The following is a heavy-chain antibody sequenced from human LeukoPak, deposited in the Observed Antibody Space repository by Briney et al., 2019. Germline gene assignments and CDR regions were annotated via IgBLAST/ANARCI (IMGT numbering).Heavy chain of an antibody. J-gene: IGHJ4*02. CDR3: AKLEVGATHFDY. CDR1: GFTFSTYA. Sequence: GGSLRLSCAPSGFTFSTYAMTWVRQAPGKGPQWASGISGSGGGTHYADSVKGRFTISRDNSKNTLYLQMNSLRVEDTAVYYCAKLEVGATHFDYWGQGTLVTVSS. CDR2: ISGSGGGT. V-gene: IGHV3-23*01. D-gene: IGHD1-26*01.